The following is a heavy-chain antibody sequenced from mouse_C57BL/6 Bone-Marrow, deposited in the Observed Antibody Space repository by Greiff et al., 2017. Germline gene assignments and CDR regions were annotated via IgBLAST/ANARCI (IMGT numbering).Heavy chain of an antibody. J-gene: IGHJ3*01. D-gene: IGHD3-2*02. CDR1: GYTFTDYY. V-gene: IGHV1-26*01. Sequence: VQLQQSGPELVKPGASVKISCKASGYTFTDYYMNWVKQSHGKSLEWIGDINPNNGGTSYNQKFKGKATLTVDKSSSTAYMELSSLTSEDSAVYYCARKAGSGPAWVAYWGRGTLVTVSA. CDR2: INPNNGGT. CDR3: ARKAGSGPAWVAY.